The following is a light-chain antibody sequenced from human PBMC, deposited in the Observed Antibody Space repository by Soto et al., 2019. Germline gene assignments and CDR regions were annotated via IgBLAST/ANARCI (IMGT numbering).Light chain of an antibody. Sequence: QAVVTQPPSVSGAPGQRVTISCTGSSSNIGAGYDVHWYQQLPGTAPKLLIYGNSNRPSGVPDRFSGSKSGTSASLAITGLQAEDEADYYCQSYDSSLRGPVFGGGTPLTVL. V-gene: IGLV1-40*01. CDR3: QSYDSSLRGPV. J-gene: IGLJ7*01. CDR1: SSNIGAGYD. CDR2: GNS.